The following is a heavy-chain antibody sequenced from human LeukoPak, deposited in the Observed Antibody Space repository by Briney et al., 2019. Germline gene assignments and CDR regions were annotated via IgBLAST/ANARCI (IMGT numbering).Heavy chain of an antibody. V-gene: IGHV1-18*01. CDR1: GYTFTSYG. CDR3: AREPADIVVVPAHTHYYYYGMDV. J-gene: IGHJ6*02. Sequence: ASVTVSCKASGYTFTSYGISWVRQAPGQGLEWMGWISAYNGNTNYAQKLQGRVTMTTDTSTSTAYMELRSLRSDDTAVYYCAREPADIVVVPAHTHYYYYGMDVWGQGTTVTVSS. CDR2: ISAYNGNT. D-gene: IGHD2-2*01.